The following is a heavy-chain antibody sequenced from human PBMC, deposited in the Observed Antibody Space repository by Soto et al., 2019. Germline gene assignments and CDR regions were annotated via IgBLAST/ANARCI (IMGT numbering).Heavy chain of an antibody. Sequence: QITLKEAGPTLVKPTQTLTLTCSFSGFSLITGGVGVGWIRQPPGKALEWLALIYWDDDTGYSTSLRSRLTITKDTSRNQVVLTMTNMDPADTATYYCAHTMAPRIFDSWGQGTLVTVSS. J-gene: IGHJ4*02. CDR3: AHTMAPRIFDS. CDR1: GFSLITGGVG. V-gene: IGHV2-5*02. CDR2: IYWDDDT.